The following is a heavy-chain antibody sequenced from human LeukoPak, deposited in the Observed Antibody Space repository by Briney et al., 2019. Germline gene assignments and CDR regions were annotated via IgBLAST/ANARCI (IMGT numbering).Heavy chain of an antibody. Sequence: GGSLRLSCTASGFTFGDFVMSWVRQTPGKGLEWVGFIRTKVNGETTKYAASVQGRFTISRDDSKSVAYLQMNSLKTEDTAVYYCTTDYQLDYWGQGTLVTVSS. CDR1: GFTFGDFV. V-gene: IGHV3-49*04. CDR2: IRTKVNGETT. CDR3: TTDYQLDY. J-gene: IGHJ4*02. D-gene: IGHD3-16*01.